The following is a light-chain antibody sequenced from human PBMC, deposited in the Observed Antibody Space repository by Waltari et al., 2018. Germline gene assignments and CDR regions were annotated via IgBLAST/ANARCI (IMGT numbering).Light chain of an antibody. V-gene: IGKV3-11*01. J-gene: IGKJ4*01. Sequence: VVLTQSPVTLSLSPGETATLSCRASQTIGTYLAWYQHKLGQSPRLLIYDASTRATGIPARFSGSGSGTDFPLTISGLEAEDSAFYYCQQRYNWPPLTSGGGTKVQTK. CDR2: DAS. CDR1: QTIGTY. CDR3: QQRYNWPPLT.